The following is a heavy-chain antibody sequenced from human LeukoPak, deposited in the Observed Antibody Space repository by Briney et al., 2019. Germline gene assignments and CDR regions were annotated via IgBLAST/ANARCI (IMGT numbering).Heavy chain of an antibody. V-gene: IGHV4-39*07. J-gene: IGHJ6*03. CDR1: GDSISSSSYY. CDR2: IYYSGST. CDR3: ARVNGGGGGRCTNGVCYKNYYYYMDV. Sequence: SETLSLTCTVSGDSISSSSYYWGWIRQPPGKGLEWIGSIYYSGSTYYNASLKSRVTISVDTSKNQVFLKLSSVTAADTAVYFCARVNGGGGGRCTNGVCYKNYYYYMDVWGKGTTVTVSS. D-gene: IGHD2-8*01.